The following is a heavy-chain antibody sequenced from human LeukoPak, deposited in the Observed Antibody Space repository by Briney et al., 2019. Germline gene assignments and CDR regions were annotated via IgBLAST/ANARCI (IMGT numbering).Heavy chain of an antibody. Sequence: GGSLRLSCAASGFTFSSYWMHWVRQAPGKGLVWVSRINSDGSSTSYADSVKGRFTISRDDAKNTLYLQMNSLRAEDTAVYYCARSTVTTPLDYYYYMDVWGKGTTVTVSS. V-gene: IGHV3-74*01. D-gene: IGHD4-17*01. CDR2: INSDGSST. CDR1: GFTFSSYW. J-gene: IGHJ6*03. CDR3: ARSTVTTPLDYYYYMDV.